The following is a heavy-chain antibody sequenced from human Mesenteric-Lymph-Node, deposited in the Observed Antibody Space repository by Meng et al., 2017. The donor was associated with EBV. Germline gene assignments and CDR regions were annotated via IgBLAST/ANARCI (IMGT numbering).Heavy chain of an antibody. CDR2: IYHSGTT. V-gene: IGHV4-30-2*05. CDR1: GGSIISGGYS. Sequence: QLQLQEAGSGLVRPSTTLSLPCAVSGGSIISGGYSWSWIRQAPGKGLEWIGFIYHSGTTYLNPSLRSRVNLSVDTSKNQFSLHLNSVTAADTAVYYCGRDPQGGLDPWGQGILVTVSS. CDR3: GRDPQGGLDP. J-gene: IGHJ5*02. D-gene: IGHD2-15*01.